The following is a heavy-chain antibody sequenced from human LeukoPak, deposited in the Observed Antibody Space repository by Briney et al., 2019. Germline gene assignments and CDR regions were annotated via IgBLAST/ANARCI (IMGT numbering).Heavy chain of an antibody. D-gene: IGHD3-10*01. CDR3: ARRVRGVIPPYYYYYYYMDV. CDR2: INHSGST. V-gene: IGHV4-34*01. J-gene: IGHJ6*03. CDR1: GGSFSGYY. Sequence: SETLSLTRAVYGGSFSGYYWSWIRQPPGKGLEWIGEINHSGSTNYNPSLKSRVTISVDTSKNQFSLKLSSVTAADTAVYYCARRVRGVIPPYYYYYYYMDVWGKGTTVTVSS.